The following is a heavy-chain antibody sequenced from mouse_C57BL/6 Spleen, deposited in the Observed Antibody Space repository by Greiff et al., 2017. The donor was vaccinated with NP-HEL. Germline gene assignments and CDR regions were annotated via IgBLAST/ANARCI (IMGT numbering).Heavy chain of an antibody. CDR2: IYPGDGDT. J-gene: IGHJ1*03. CDR1: GYAFSSYW. CDR3: ARGARSYWYFDV. Sequence: VQLQQSGAELVKPGASVKISCKASGYAFSSYWMNWVKQRPGKGLEWIGQIYPGDGDTNYNGKFKGKATLTADKSSSTAYMQLSSLTSEDSAVYFCARGARSYWYFDVWGTGTTVTVSS. D-gene: IGHD3-1*01. V-gene: IGHV1-80*01.